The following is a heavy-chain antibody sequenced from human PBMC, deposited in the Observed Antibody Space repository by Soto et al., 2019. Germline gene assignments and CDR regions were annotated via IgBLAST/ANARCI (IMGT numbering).Heavy chain of an antibody. V-gene: IGHV3-30*18. CDR1: GFIFSNYG. CDR2: VSSAGSTK. CDR3: AKDLGYSYGGFFDY. D-gene: IGHD5-18*01. Sequence: QVQLVESGGGVVQPERSLRLSCAASGFIFSNYGMHWVRQAPGKGLEWVAVVSSAGSTKYYADSVKDRFTISRDNSKNTVFLQMNSLRAEDTAVYYCAKDLGYSYGGFFDYWGQGTLVTVSS. J-gene: IGHJ4*02.